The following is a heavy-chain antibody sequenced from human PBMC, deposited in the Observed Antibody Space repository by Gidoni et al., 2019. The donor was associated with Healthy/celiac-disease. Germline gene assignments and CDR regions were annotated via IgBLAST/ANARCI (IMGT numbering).Heavy chain of an antibody. Sequence: QVQLVQSGAEVKKPGSSVTVSCKASGGTFSSYAISWVRQAPGQGLEWMGGILPICGTANYAQKFQGRVTITADESTSTAYMELSSLRSEDTAVYYCARGSDDWELLEYFQHWGQGTLVTVSS. J-gene: IGHJ1*01. D-gene: IGHD1-26*01. V-gene: IGHV1-69*01. CDR1: GGTFSSYA. CDR2: ILPICGTA. CDR3: ARGSDDWELLEYFQH.